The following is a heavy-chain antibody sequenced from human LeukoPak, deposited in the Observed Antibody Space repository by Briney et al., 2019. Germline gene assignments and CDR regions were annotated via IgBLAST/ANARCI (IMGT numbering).Heavy chain of an antibody. CDR1: GGSISSGGYS. D-gene: IGHD3-10*01. Sequence: SETLSLTCAVSGGSISSGGYSWSWIRQPPGKGLEWIGEINHSGSTNCNPSLKSRVTISVDTSKNQFSLKLSSVTAADTAVYYCARGAVGYYGSGSYYNGRWRSQNWFDPWGQGTLVTVSS. CDR2: INHSGST. CDR3: ARGAVGYYGSGSYYNGRWRSQNWFDP. V-gene: IGHV4-30-2*01. J-gene: IGHJ5*02.